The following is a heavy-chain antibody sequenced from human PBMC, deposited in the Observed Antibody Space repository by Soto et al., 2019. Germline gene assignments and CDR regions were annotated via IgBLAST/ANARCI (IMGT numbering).Heavy chain of an antibody. V-gene: IGHV3-11*06. D-gene: IGHD5-12*01. CDR3: ASEDGYNFTLPQH. CDR1: GFTFSDYY. Sequence: PGGSLRLSCAASGFTFSDYYMSWIRQAPGKGLEGVSYISSSSSYTNYADSVKGRFTISRDNAKNSLYLQMNSLRAEDTAVYYCASEDGYNFTLPQHWGQGTLVTVSS. CDR2: ISSSSSYT. J-gene: IGHJ1*01.